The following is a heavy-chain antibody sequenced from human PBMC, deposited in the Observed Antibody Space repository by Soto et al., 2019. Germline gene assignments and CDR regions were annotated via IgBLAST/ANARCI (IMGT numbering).Heavy chain of an antibody. D-gene: IGHD3-22*01. J-gene: IGHJ4*02. V-gene: IGHV3-23*01. CDR1: GFTFNIYA. CDR3: AKDRYLDHDSRGYLFDN. CDR2: ISRYGDGT. Sequence: EVQLLESGGDLIQPGGSLRLSCAASGFTFNIYAMTWVRQAPGKGLEWVSAISRYGDGTYYADSVEGRFTLSRDNSTNTLYVQMNSLRAEDTAVYYCAKDRYLDHDSRGYLFDNWGQGTLVTVSS.